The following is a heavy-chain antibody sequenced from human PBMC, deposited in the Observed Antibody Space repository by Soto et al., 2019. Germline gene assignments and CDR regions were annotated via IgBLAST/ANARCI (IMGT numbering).Heavy chain of an antibody. Sequence: SVKVSCKASGGTFSSYAIRLVRQAPGQGLEWMGGIIPIFGTANYAQKFQGRVTITADKSTSTDYMELSSLRSEDTAVYYCARDQLAHMYKWFDSWGQGTLVTVSS. J-gene: IGHJ5*01. CDR2: IIPIFGTA. D-gene: IGHD1-1*01. V-gene: IGHV1-69*06. CDR3: ARDQLAHMYKWFDS. CDR1: GGTFSSYA.